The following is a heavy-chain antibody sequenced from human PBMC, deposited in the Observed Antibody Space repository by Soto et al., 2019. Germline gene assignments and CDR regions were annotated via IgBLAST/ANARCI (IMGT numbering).Heavy chain of an antibody. J-gene: IGHJ6*02. V-gene: IGHV4-34*01. Sequence: SETLSLTCAVYGGSFSGYYWSWIRQPPGKGLEWIGEINHSGSTNYNPSLKSRVTISVDTSKNQFPLKLSSVTAADTAVYYCARGWVYGMDVWGQGTTVTVSS. CDR1: GGSFSGYY. CDR2: INHSGST. CDR3: ARGWVYGMDV. D-gene: IGHD7-27*01.